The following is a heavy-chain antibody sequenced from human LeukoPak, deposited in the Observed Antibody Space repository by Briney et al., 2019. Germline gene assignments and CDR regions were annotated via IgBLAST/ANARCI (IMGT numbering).Heavy chain of an antibody. J-gene: IGHJ4*02. Sequence: VASVKVSCKASGYTFTSYYMHWVRQAPGQGLEWMGIINLSSGNTNYAQRFQGRVTMTRDTSTSTVYMELSSLRSEDTAVYYCAKERDFWSGHHDFDYWGQGTLVTVSS. CDR3: AKERDFWSGHHDFDY. CDR1: GYTFTSYY. CDR2: INLSSGNT. V-gene: IGHV1-46*03. D-gene: IGHD3-3*01.